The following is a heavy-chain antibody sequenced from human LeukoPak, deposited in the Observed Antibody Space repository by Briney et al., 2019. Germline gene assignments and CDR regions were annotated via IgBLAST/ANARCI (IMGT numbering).Heavy chain of an antibody. Sequence: GGSLRLSCAASGFTFSTFAMSWSGQAPGQGLEWVSAISGRGGSTYYADSVKGRFSISRDNSKNTLDLQMNTLRAEDTAVYYCTRDRGFSYSSGFDYWGQGTLVTVSS. D-gene: IGHD6-25*01. V-gene: IGHV3-23*01. J-gene: IGHJ4*02. CDR3: TRDRGFSYSSGFDY. CDR1: GFTFSTFA. CDR2: ISGRGGST.